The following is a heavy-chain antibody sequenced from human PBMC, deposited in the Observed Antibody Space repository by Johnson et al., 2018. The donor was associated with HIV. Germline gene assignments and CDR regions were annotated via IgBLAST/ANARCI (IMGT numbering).Heavy chain of an antibody. CDR2: IKQDGGEK. Sequence: VQLVESGGGVVQPGRSLRLSCAASGFTFSSYWMSWVRQAPGKGLEWVANIKQDGGEKYYVDSVKGRLTISRDNAKNSLHLQMNSLRAEDTAVYYCARDPEGYRGYDFGDAFDIWGQGTMVTVSS. CDR1: GFTFSSYW. D-gene: IGHD5-12*01. J-gene: IGHJ3*02. V-gene: IGHV3-7*01. CDR3: ARDPEGYRGYDFGDAFDI.